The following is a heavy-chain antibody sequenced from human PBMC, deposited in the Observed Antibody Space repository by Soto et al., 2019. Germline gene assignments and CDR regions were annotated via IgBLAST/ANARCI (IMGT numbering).Heavy chain of an antibody. CDR3: ARDRAEGSSSTPAGGIDA. D-gene: IGHD6-6*01. CDR1: GGSIRTYY. J-gene: IGHJ6*02. Sequence: SETLSLTCSVSGGSIRTYYWNWIRQPPGGGLEWIAYIHYSGVTNYSPSLRGRVSISIDRSNNEFSLKVSSVTAADTAVYYCARDRAEGSSSTPAGGIDAWGPGTTVTVYS. CDR2: IHYSGVT. V-gene: IGHV4-59*01.